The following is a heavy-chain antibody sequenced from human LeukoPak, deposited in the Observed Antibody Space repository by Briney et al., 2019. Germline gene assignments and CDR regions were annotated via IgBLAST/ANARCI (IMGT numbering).Heavy chain of an antibody. CDR1: GFTFSGYG. D-gene: IGHD2-15*01. J-gene: IGHJ3*02. CDR2: IWYDGTNT. V-gene: IGHV3-33*01. CDR3: ARDFCSGGSCYPDAFDI. Sequence: PGRSLRLSCAASGFTFSGYGMHWVRQAPGKGLEWVAVIWYDGTNTYYADSVKGRFTISRDNSKNTLYLQMNSLRAEDTAVYYCARDFCSGGSCYPDAFDIWGQGTMVTVSS.